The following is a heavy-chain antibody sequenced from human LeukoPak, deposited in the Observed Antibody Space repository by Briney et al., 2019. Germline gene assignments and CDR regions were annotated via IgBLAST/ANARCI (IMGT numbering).Heavy chain of an antibody. CDR1: GYTFTRYG. J-gene: IGHJ6*02. CDR2: ISAYNGNT. CDR3: ARFTSYRYYYYGMDV. Sequence: GASVKVSCKASGYTFTRYGISWVRQAPGQGLEWMGWISAYNGNTNYAQKLQGRVTMTTDTSTSTAYMELRSLRSDDTAVYYCARFTSYRYYYYGMDVWGQGTTVTVSS. V-gene: IGHV1-18*01. D-gene: IGHD3-16*02.